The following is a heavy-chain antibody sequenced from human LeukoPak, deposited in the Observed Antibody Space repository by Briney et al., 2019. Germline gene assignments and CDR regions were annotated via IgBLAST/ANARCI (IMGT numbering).Heavy chain of an antibody. Sequence: SETLSLTCAVSGGSISSSSYYWGWIRQPPGKGLEWIGSIYYSGSTYYNPSLKSRVSISVDTSKNQFSLNLSSVTAADTAVYYCARKTGDSSGYYHDWYFDLWGRGTLVTVSS. V-gene: IGHV4-39*07. D-gene: IGHD3-22*01. CDR3: ARKTGDSSGYYHDWYFDL. CDR2: IYYSGST. J-gene: IGHJ2*01. CDR1: GGSISSSSYY.